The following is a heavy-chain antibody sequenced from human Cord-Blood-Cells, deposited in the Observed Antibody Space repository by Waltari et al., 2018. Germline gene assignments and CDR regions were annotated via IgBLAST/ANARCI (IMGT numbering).Heavy chain of an antibody. CDR2: INHSGST. CDR1: GGSFGGYY. J-gene: IGHJ4*02. CDR3: ARGGSDYYGSGSYLHFDY. Sequence: QVQLQQWGAGLLKPSETLSLTCAVYGGSFGGYYWSWVRQPPGTGLEWIGEINHSGSTNYNPSLKSRVTISVDTSKNQFSRKLSSVTAADTAVYYCARGGSDYYGSGSYLHFDYWGQGTLATVSS. V-gene: IGHV4-34*01. D-gene: IGHD3-10*01.